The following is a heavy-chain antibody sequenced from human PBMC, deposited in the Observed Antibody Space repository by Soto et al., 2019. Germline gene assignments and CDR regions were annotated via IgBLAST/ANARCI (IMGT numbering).Heavy chain of an antibody. Sequence: PSETLSLTCSVSGASVSSGSHYGSWIRQSPGKGLEWIGFIYYSGSTNYNPSLKSRVTISVDTSKNQFSLKVSSVTAADTAVYFCARDPLGYSSSHFFDPWGQGTLVTVS. CDR3: ARDPLGYSSSHFFDP. CDR2: IYYSGST. CDR1: GASVSSGSHY. V-gene: IGHV4-61*01. J-gene: IGHJ5*02. D-gene: IGHD6-6*01.